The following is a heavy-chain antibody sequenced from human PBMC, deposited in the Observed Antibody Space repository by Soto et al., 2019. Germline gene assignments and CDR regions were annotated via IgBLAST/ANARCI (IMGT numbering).Heavy chain of an antibody. J-gene: IGHJ4*02. CDR2: TSYRGST. CDR3: ARAVRGWDIVLLPAATFDY. D-gene: IGHD2-2*01. Sequence: EKTSETLSLTCIVSGGSISSGDYYWSWIRQHPGKGLEWIGYTSYRGSTYYNPSLKSRVTISVDTSKNQFSLKLSSVTAADTAVYYCARAVRGWDIVLLPAATFDYWGQGTLVTVSS. V-gene: IGHV4-31*03. CDR1: GGSISSGDYY.